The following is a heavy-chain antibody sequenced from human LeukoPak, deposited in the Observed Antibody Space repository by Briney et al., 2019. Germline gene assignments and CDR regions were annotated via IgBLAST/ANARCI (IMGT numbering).Heavy chain of an antibody. D-gene: IGHD3-22*01. CDR1: GYRFNAYW. Sequence: KSGESLKISCKGSGYRFNAYWIAWVRQMPGKGLEWMGIIYPDDSDTRYSPSFQGQVSISADRSISTAYLQWSSLKASDTAMYYCARGYSSGLDYWGQGTLVTVSS. CDR3: ARGYSSGLDY. J-gene: IGHJ4*02. CDR2: IYPDDSDT. V-gene: IGHV5-51*01.